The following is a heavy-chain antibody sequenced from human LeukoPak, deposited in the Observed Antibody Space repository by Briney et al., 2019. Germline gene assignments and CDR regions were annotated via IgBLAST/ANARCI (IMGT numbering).Heavy chain of an antibody. J-gene: IGHJ4*02. CDR2: ISAYNGNT. CDR3: ARDTYYYDSSGYPVGY. D-gene: IGHD3-22*01. Sequence: ASVKVSCKASGYTFTSYGISWVRQAPGQGLEWMGWISAYNGNTNYAQKLQGRVTMTTDTSTSTAYMELRSLRSDDTAVYYCARDTYYYDSSGYPVGYWGQGTLVTVSS. CDR1: GYTFTSYG. V-gene: IGHV1-18*01.